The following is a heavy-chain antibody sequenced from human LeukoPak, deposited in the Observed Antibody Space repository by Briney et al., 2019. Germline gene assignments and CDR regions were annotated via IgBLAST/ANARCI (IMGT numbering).Heavy chain of an antibody. Sequence: GGSLRLSCAASGFTFSDNWMTWVRQAPGKGLEWVANINQDGGGRYYVDSVQGRFIISRDNAQNSVHLQMNSLRAEDTAVYYCAKVSTMVRGDFDYWGQGTLVTVSS. D-gene: IGHD3-10*01. V-gene: IGHV3-7*01. CDR3: AKVSTMVRGDFDY. J-gene: IGHJ4*02. CDR2: INQDGGGR. CDR1: GFTFSDNW.